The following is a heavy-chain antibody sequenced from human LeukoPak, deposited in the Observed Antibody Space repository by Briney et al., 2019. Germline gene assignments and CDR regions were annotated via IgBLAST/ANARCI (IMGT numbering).Heavy chain of an antibody. CDR3: AGSCAKVGATLFDY. J-gene: IGHJ4*02. D-gene: IGHD1-26*01. Sequence: SETLSHTCTVSGGSLSSYYWRWVRQPPGKGLEWIGYIYYSGSTNYNPSIKSRVTVSVDTSKNQLSPKLSSVTAADTAVYYCAGSCAKVGATLFDYWGQGTLVTVSS. CDR2: IYYSGST. V-gene: IGHV4-59*01. CDR1: GGSLSSYY.